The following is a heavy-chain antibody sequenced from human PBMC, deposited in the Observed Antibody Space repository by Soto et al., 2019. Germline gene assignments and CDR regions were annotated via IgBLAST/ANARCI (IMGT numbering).Heavy chain of an antibody. J-gene: IGHJ4*02. CDR1: GLTVTNAG. D-gene: IGHD1-1*01. CDR2: IKSEADGGTT. CDR3: MTTNGFLTSRDY. Sequence: DVQLVESGGDLVQPGGSLTLSCTASGLTVTNAGMNWVRQSPGKRLEWVGLIKSEADGGTTAYAAPVKDRFTISRDDSANTLDLRINSLETEDTAVYYCMTTNGFLTSRDYWGQGTLVTVSS. V-gene: IGHV3-15*07.